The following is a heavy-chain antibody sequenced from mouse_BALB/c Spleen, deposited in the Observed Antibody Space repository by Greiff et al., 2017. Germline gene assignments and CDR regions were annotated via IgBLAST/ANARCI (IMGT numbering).Heavy chain of an antibody. D-gene: IGHD2-4*01. V-gene: IGHV1-14*01. CDR1: GYTFTSYV. J-gene: IGHJ3*01. CDR3: GRSLYDYEGGFAY. Sequence: EVQLQQSGPELVKPGASVKMSCKASGYTFTSYVMHWVRQKPGQGLEWIGYINPYNDGTKYNEKFKGKATLTSDKSSSTAYMELSSLTSEDSAVYYCGRSLYDYEGGFAYWGQGTLVTVSA. CDR2: INPYNDGT.